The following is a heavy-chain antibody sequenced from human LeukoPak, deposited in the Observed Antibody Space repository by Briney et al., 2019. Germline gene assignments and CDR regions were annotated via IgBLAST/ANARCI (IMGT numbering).Heavy chain of an antibody. J-gene: IGHJ6*02. V-gene: IGHV1-46*01. CDR2: INPSGGST. Sequence: ASVKVSCKASGYTFTSYYMHWVRQAPGQGLEWMGIINPSGGSTSYAQKLQGRVTMTTDTSTSTAYMELRSLRSDDTAVYYCARLYCSSTSCLPPYYYYGMDVWGQGITVTVSS. D-gene: IGHD2-2*01. CDR3: ARLYCSSTSCLPPYYYYGMDV. CDR1: GYTFTSYY.